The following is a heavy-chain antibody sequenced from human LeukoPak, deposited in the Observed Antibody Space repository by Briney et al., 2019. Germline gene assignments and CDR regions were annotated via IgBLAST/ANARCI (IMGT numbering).Heavy chain of an antibody. J-gene: IGHJ4*02. CDR1: GGSFSGGSFSGYY. V-gene: IGHV4-34*01. CDR3: ARGRRSSWTEPLFSRRWTFDY. Sequence: SETLSLTCDVYGGSFSGGSFSGYYWSWIRQPPGKGLEWIGEINHSGSTNYNPSLKSRVTISVDTSKNQFSLKLSSVTAADTAVYYCARGRRSSWTEPLFSRRWTFDYWGQGTLVTVSS. CDR2: INHSGST. D-gene: IGHD6-13*01.